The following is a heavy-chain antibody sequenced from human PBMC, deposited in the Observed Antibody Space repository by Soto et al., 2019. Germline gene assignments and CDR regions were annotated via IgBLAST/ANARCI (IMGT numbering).Heavy chain of an antibody. V-gene: IGHV1-69*05. J-gene: IGHJ4*02. CDR1: GGTFNSYA. D-gene: IGHD6-13*01. Sequence: ASVKVSCKASGGTFNSYAISWVRQAPGQGLEWMGGIIPIFGTAKYAQKFQGRVTITRDTSASTAYMELSSLRSEDTAVYYCAMDAYSSSWPIPLDYWGQGTLVTVSS. CDR2: IIPIFGTA. CDR3: AMDAYSSSWPIPLDY.